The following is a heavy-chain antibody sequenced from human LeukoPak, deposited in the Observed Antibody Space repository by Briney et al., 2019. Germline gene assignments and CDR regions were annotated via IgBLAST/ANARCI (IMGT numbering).Heavy chain of an antibody. CDR2: VGISSGNT. CDR1: GFTFSDYS. CDR3: AKSLPRYYYYGMDV. V-gene: IGHV3-48*01. J-gene: IGHJ6*02. Sequence: GGSLRLSCAASGFTFSDYSMNWVRQAPGKGLEWISYVGISSGNTKYADSVKGRFTISRDNSKNTLYLQMNSLRAEDTAVYYCAKSLPRYYYYGMDVWGQGTTVTVSS.